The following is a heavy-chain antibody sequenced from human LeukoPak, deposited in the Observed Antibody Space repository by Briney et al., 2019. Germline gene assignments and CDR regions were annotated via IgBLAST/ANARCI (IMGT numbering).Heavy chain of an antibody. CDR2: IYTSGTT. V-gene: IGHV4-4*07. CDR3: ARGSYDSSGYSVIFDY. CDR1: GGSISSYY. J-gene: IGHJ4*02. D-gene: IGHD3-22*01. Sequence: PSETLSLTCTVSGGSISSYYWSWIRQPAGKGLEGIGRIYTSGTTNYNPSLKSRVTMSLDTSKNQFSLKLSSVTAADTAVYYCARGSYDSSGYSVIFDYWGQGTLVTVSS.